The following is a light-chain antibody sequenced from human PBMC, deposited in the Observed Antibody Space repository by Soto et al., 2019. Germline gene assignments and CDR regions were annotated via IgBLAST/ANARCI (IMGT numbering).Light chain of an antibody. Sequence: EIVLTQSPGTLSLSPGERATLSCRASKSVSSSYLAWYQQKPGQAPRLLIYGASSRATGIPDRFSGSGSGTDFTLTISRLEPEAFTVYYCQQYGSSPTFGSGTKVDIK. J-gene: IGKJ3*01. CDR2: GAS. CDR1: KSVSSSY. V-gene: IGKV3-20*01. CDR3: QQYGSSPT.